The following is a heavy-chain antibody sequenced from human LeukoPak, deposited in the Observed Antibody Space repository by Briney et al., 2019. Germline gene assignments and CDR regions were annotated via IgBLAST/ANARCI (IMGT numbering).Heavy chain of an antibody. Sequence: GGSLRLSCAASRFTFSSYGMHWVRQAPGKGLEWVAYIQYDGSNEQYADSVKGRFSISRDSSKNILYLQMNSLRAEDTAVYYCARDSSIAARTTYNWFDPWGQGTLVTVSS. V-gene: IGHV3-30*02. CDR1: RFTFSSYG. CDR3: ARDSSIAARTTYNWFDP. D-gene: IGHD6-6*01. J-gene: IGHJ5*02. CDR2: IQYDGSNE.